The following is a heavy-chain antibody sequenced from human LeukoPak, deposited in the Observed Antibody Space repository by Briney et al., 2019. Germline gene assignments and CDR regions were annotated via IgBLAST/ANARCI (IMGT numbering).Heavy chain of an antibody. CDR2: ISSSSSTI. J-gene: IGHJ4*02. D-gene: IGHD3-3*01. CDR1: GFTFSGFS. Sequence: PGGSLRLSYVASGFTFSGFSMNWVRQAPGTGLEWVSYISSSSSTIYYADSVKGRFTISRDNAKNSLYLQMNSLRAEDTAVYYCASQSYYDFWSGYPKALDYWGQGTLVTVSS. CDR3: ASQSYYDFWSGYPKALDY. V-gene: IGHV3-48*01.